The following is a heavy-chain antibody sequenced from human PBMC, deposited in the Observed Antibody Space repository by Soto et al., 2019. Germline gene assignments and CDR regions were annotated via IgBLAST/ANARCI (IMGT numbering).Heavy chain of an antibody. CDR2: IYYSGKT. CDR3: ARAPLISIFFAYGMDV. V-gene: IGHV4-31*03. Sequence: QVQLQESGPGLVKPSQTLSLTCTVSGGSISSGGYFWTWIRQHPGEGLEWIGYIYYSGKTYHNPSLKSRATISVDTSKNQFSLKLSSVTAADTAVYYCARAPLISIFFAYGMDVGGQGTTVTVSS. D-gene: IGHD3-3*02. J-gene: IGHJ6*02. CDR1: GGSISSGGYF.